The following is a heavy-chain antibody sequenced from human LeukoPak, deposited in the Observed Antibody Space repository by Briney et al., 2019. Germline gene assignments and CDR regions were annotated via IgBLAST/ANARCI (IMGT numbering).Heavy chain of an antibody. J-gene: IGHJ5*02. CDR1: GFTFSSYA. V-gene: IGHV3-23*01. D-gene: IGHD6-19*01. CDR3: AKDPAPGIAVAGTSLDP. Sequence: PGGSLSLSCAASGFTFSSYALSWVRQAPGKGLEWVSAISGSGGNTYYADPVKGRITISRDKSKNSLYLQMNSLRAEDTAVYYCAKDPAPGIAVAGTSLDPWGQGTLVTVSS. CDR2: ISGSGGNT.